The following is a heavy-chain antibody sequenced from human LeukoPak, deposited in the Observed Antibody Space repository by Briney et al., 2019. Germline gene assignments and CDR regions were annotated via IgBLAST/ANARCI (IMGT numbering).Heavy chain of an antibody. V-gene: IGHV1-69*06. J-gene: IGHJ5*02. D-gene: IGHD2-15*01. Sequence: SVKVSCKASGGTFSSYAISWVRQAPGQGLEWMGGIIPIFGTANYAQKFQGRVTITADKSTSTAYMELSSLRSEDTAVYYCARDRCLGGSCYWGPVWFDPWGQGTLVTVSS. CDR1: GGTFSSYA. CDR2: IIPIFGTA. CDR3: ARDRCLGGSCYWGPVWFDP.